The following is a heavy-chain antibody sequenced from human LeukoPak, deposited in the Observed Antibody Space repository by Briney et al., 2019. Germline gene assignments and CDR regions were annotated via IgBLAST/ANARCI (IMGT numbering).Heavy chain of an antibody. Sequence: PGGSLRLSCAASGFTFSSYGMHWVRQAPGKGLEWVAFIRYDGSNKYYADSVKGRFTISRDNSKNTLYLQMNSLRAEDTAVYYCARLWGYCSGGSCWGQGTLVTVSS. D-gene: IGHD2-15*01. J-gene: IGHJ4*02. CDR3: ARLWGYCSGGSC. V-gene: IGHV3-30*02. CDR2: IRYDGSNK. CDR1: GFTFSSYG.